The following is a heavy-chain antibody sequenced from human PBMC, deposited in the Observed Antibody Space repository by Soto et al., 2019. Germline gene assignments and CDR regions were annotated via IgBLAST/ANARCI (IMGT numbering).Heavy chain of an antibody. J-gene: IGHJ4*02. CDR2: ITSSGSNT. D-gene: IGHD6-25*01. V-gene: IGHV3-23*05. CDR3: AKQRDRGTAALDY. Sequence: EVQLLESGGDLVQRGGSLRLSCAASGFTFSGYGMSWVRRAPGKGLEWVSSITSSGSNTYYVDSVKGRFTISRDNSKNTLYLQMNSLTVEDTAVYYCAKQRDRGTAALDYWGQGTLGSVSS. CDR1: GFTFSGYG.